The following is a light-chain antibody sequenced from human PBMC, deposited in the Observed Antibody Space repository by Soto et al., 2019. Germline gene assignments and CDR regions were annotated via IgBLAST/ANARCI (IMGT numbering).Light chain of an antibody. J-gene: IGLJ2*01. CDR1: SSDVGAYNF. Sequence: QSVLTQPASVSGSPGQSITISCTGTSSDVGAYNFVSWYQHHPDKAPKLIIYGVTNRPSGVSNRFSGSKSANTASLTISGLQTEDEAHYYCCSYTRNINAHLIFGGGTKLTVL. CDR2: GVT. V-gene: IGLV2-14*01. CDR3: CSYTRNINAHLI.